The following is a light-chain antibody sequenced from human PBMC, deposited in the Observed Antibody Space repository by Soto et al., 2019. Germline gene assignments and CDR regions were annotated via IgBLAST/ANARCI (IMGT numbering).Light chain of an antibody. J-gene: IGLJ2*01. CDR3: SSYTSSSTPVV. V-gene: IGLV2-14*03. CDR1: SSDVGGYKY. Sequence: QSALTQPASVSGSPGQSITISCTGTSSDVGGYKYVSWYHQHPGKAPKLMIYDVSNRPSGVSNRFSGSKSGNTASLTISGLQAEDEADYYCSSYTSSSTPVVFGGGTQLTVL. CDR2: DVS.